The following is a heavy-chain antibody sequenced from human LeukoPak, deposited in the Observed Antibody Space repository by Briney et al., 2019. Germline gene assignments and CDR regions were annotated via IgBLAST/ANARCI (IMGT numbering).Heavy chain of an antibody. V-gene: IGHV4-39*01. CDR1: GGSISSSSSY. D-gene: IGHD1-26*01. Sequence: SETLSLTCTVSGGSISSSSSYWGWIRQPPGEGLEWIGNIYYSGSTYYNPSLKSRVTLSVDTSKNQFSLKLSSVTAADTAVYYCARLAWVVGPDDWGQGTLVTVSS. CDR3: ARLAWVVGPDD. J-gene: IGHJ4*02. CDR2: IYYSGST.